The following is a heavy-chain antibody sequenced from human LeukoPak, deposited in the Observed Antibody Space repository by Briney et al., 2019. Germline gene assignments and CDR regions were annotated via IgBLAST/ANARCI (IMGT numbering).Heavy chain of an antibody. CDR2: IYYSGST. CDR3: ARSSFYSSSWYFDY. CDR1: GGSISSGNYY. J-gene: IGHJ4*02. V-gene: IGHV4-30-4*02. Sequence: PSDPLSLTCTVSGGSISSGNYYWSWIRQPPGKGLEWFGYIYYSGSTCYNPSLTSRIAISVDTSKNQFSLKLSSVTAADTAVYYCARSSFYSSSWYFDYWGQGTLVTVSS. D-gene: IGHD6-13*01.